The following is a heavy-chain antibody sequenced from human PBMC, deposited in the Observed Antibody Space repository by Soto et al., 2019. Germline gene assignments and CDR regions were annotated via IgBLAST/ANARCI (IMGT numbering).Heavy chain of an antibody. CDR3: ARAGDDDFGIDY. CDR2: ISSSIRTI. V-gene: IGHV3-48*01. CDR1: GFTFSSYS. J-gene: IGHJ4*02. Sequence: EVQLGESGGGLVQPGGSLRLSCAASGFTFSSYSMNLVRQAPGKGLEWVSYISSSIRTIYYADSVKGRFTISRDNAKHSLYLQMNSMRAEDKAVYYCARAGDDDFGIDYWGQRPIVTLSS. D-gene: IGHD3-3*01.